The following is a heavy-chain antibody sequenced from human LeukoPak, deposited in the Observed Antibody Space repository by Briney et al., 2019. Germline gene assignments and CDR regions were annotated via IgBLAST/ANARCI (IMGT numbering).Heavy chain of an antibody. CDR1: GFTFDDYA. CDR2: ISWNSGSI. Sequence: GGSLRLSCAASGFTFDDYAMHWVRQAPGKGLEWVSGISWNSGSIGYADSVKGRFTISRDNAKNSLYLQMNSLRAEDTALYYCAKDYYDSSGYYSPLGYWGQGTLVTVSS. J-gene: IGHJ4*02. V-gene: IGHV3-9*01. CDR3: AKDYYDSSGYYSPLGY. D-gene: IGHD3-22*01.